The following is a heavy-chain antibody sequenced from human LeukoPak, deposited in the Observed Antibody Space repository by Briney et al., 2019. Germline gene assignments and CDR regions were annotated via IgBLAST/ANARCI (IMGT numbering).Heavy chain of an antibody. J-gene: IGHJ4*02. CDR2: IYYSGST. CDR1: GGSISSYY. CDR3: ARAVSGRFDY. V-gene: IGHV4-59*08. Sequence: PSETLSLTCTVSGGSISSYYWSWIRLPPGKGLEWIGYIYYSGSTNYNPSLNSRVTISVDTSKNQFSLRLSSVTAADTAIYYCARAVSGRFDYWGQGTLVTVSS. D-gene: IGHD6-19*01.